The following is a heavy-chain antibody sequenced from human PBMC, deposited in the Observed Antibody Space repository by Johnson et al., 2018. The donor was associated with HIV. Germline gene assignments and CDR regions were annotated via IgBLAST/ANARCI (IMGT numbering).Heavy chain of an antibody. Sequence: QVQLVESGGGVVQPGRSLRLSCAASGFTFSSYAMHWVRQAPGKGLEWVAVISYDGSNKYYADSVKGRFTISRDNSKNTLYLQMKSRRAEDTAVYYCARDRGTMIVVGSAFDIWGQGTRVTVSS. D-gene: IGHD3-22*01. V-gene: IGHV3-30*14. CDR2: ISYDGSNK. J-gene: IGHJ3*02. CDR3: ARDRGTMIVVGSAFDI. CDR1: GFTFSSYA.